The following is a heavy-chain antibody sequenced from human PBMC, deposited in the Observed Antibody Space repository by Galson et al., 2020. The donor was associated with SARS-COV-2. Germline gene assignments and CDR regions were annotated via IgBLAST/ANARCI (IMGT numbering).Heavy chain of an antibody. J-gene: IGHJ6*02. CDR2: INWNGGST. V-gene: IGHV3-20*01. Sequence: GGSLRLSCAASGFTFDDYGMSWVRQAPGKGLEWVSGINWNGGSTGYADSVKGRFTISRDNAKNSLYLQMNSLRAEDTALYHCARVPGGVLTGRGSMDVWGQGTTVTVSS. CDR3: ARVPGGVLTGRGSMDV. CDR1: GFTFDDYG. D-gene: IGHD7-27*01.